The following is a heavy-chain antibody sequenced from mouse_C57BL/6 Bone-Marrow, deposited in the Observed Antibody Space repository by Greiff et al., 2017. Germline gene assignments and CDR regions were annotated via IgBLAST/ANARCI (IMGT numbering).Heavy chain of an antibody. CDR3: ARYYYGSSRDC. CDR1: GYTFTSYW. J-gene: IGHJ2*01. CDR2: IYPNSGST. D-gene: IGHD1-1*01. V-gene: IGHV1-64*01. Sequence: QVQLQQSGAELVKPGASVKLSCKASGYTFTSYWMHWVKQRPGQGLEWIGMIYPNSGSTNYNEKFKSKATLTVDKSSSTAYMQLSSLTSEDSAVYYCARYYYGSSRDCWGQGTTLTVSS.